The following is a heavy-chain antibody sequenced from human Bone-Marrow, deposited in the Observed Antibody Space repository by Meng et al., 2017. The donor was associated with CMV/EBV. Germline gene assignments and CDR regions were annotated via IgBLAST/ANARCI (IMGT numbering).Heavy chain of an antibody. D-gene: IGHD3-10*01. CDR3: AGEYQLLNTPSFEY. V-gene: IGHV3-30*09. CDR1: RLTFSSYA. J-gene: IGHJ4*02. Sequence: GWSLRLSWAVSRLTFSSYAMHWVRQAPGKGLEWVASISHGGTNKYYADSVQGRFAISRDDSENTLFLQLSSLGAEDTAVYYCAGEYQLLNTPSFEYWGLGTVVTVSS. CDR2: ISHGGTNK.